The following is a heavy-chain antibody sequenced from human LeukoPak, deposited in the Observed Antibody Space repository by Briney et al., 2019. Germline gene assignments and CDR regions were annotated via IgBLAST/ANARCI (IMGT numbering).Heavy chain of an antibody. J-gene: IGHJ4*02. V-gene: IGHV3-64D*06. CDR3: VKKYGSGSHYDY. CDR2: ITGNGDNT. D-gene: IGHD3-10*01. Sequence: GGSLRLSCSASGFTFSNYPMHWVPQAPGKGLEYVSAITGNGDNTDYADSVKGRFTISRDNSKNTLYLQMSSLRADDTAVYYCVKKYGSGSHYDYWGQGTLVTVSS. CDR1: GFTFSNYP.